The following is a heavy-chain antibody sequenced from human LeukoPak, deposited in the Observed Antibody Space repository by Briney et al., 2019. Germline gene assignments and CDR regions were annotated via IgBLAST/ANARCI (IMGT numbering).Heavy chain of an antibody. Sequence: GGSLRLSCAASGFTFSSYAMSWVPQAPGKGLEWVSAISGSGGSTYYAHSVKGRFTISRDNSTNTPYLQLNSLSAEDTAVYYCAKARYYYDSSVPYYIDCWDQETLVTVSS. CDR1: GFTFSSYA. J-gene: IGHJ4*02. D-gene: IGHD3-22*01. CDR3: AKARYYYDSSVPYYIDC. CDR2: ISGSGGST. V-gene: IGHV3-23*01.